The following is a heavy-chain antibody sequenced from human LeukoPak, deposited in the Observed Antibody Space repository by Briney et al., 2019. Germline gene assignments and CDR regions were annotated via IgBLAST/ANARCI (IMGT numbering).Heavy chain of an antibody. D-gene: IGHD3-10*01. V-gene: IGHV3-74*01. CDR2: INSDGSST. J-gene: IGHJ6*04. Sequence: GGSLRLSCAASGFSVSSNYMSWVRQAPGKGLVWVSRINSDGSSTSYADSVKGRFTISRDNAKNTLYLQMNSLRAEDTAVYYCAREAGSGSLLYYYYYGMDVWGKGTTVTVSS. CDR3: AREAGSGSLLYYYYYGMDV. CDR1: GFSVSSNY.